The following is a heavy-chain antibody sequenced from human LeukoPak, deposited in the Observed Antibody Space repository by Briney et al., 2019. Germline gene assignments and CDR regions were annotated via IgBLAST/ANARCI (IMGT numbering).Heavy chain of an antibody. CDR1: VFTFSSYG. J-gene: IGHJ4*02. V-gene: IGHV3-21*01. D-gene: IGHD2-2*01. Sequence: GGSLRLSCAASVFTFSSYGVHWVRQAPGKGLEWVSSISSGSTYIYYADSVKGRFTISRDNAENSLYLQVSTLRAEDTAVYYCAREISSSTSFDYWGQGTLVTVSS. CDR3: AREISSSTSFDY. CDR2: ISSGSTYI.